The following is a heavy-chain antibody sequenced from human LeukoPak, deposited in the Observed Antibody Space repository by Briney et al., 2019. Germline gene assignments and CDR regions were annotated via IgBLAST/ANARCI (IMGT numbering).Heavy chain of an antibody. CDR2: IWYDGSNK. J-gene: IGHJ6*02. V-gene: IGHV3-33*01. CDR1: GFTFSSYG. Sequence: PGGSLRLSCAASGFTFSSYGMHWVRQAPGKGLEWVAVIWYDGSNKYYADSVKGRFTISRDNSKNTLYLQMNSLRAEDTAVYYCARDQCPERPISWIVVVPAAIRGSRDCGMDVWGQGTTVTVSS. D-gene: IGHD2-2*02. CDR3: ARDQCPERPISWIVVVPAAIRGSRDCGMDV.